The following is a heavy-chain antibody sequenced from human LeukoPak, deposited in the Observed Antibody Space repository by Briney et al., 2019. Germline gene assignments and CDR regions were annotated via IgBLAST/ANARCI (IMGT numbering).Heavy chain of an antibody. J-gene: IGHJ5*02. D-gene: IGHD2-2*02. V-gene: IGHV3-23*01. CDR1: GFTFGNYD. Sequence: GGSLRLSCEASGFTFGNYDMNWVRQAPGKGLEWVSTISGTGSSAYYADSAKGRFTISRDNSKDTLFLQLNSLTAADTAMYFCAKASVAIPQYCNSWGQGTLVTVSS. CDR2: ISGTGSSA. CDR3: AKASVAIPQYCNS.